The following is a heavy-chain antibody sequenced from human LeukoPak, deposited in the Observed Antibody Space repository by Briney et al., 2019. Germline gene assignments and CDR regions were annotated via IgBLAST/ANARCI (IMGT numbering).Heavy chain of an antibody. Sequence: GASVKVSCKASGYTFPVYEIYWVRQASGQGLECMGWTNPYSNSTDSAQKFQGRLTMTSDISISTAYMELSSLRPEDTAVYFCARAKGKAGRYGMDVWGQGTTVIVSS. CDR1: GYTFPVYE. CDR3: ARAKGKAGRYGMDV. V-gene: IGHV1-8*01. J-gene: IGHJ6*02. CDR2: TNPYSNST.